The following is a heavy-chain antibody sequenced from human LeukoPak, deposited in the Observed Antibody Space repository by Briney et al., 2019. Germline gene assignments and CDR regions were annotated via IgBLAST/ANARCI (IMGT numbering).Heavy chain of an antibody. CDR1: GFTFSSYS. Sequence: GESLRLSCAASGFTFSSYSMNWVRQAPGKGLEWVSGINWNGGSTGYADSVKGRFTISRDNAKNSLYLQMNSLRAEDTALYYCARVRNPHYYYGMDVWGQGTTVTVSS. CDR2: INWNGGST. CDR3: ARVRNPHYYYGMDV. J-gene: IGHJ6*02. V-gene: IGHV3-20*04.